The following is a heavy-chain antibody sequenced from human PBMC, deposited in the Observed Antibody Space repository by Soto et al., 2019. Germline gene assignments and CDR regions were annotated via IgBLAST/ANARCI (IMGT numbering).Heavy chain of an antibody. Sequence: GGSLRLSCAPSGFSFSDFGMHWVRQAPGKGLEWVAAISHDGSNQYYGDSVKGRFSISRDHSNNRLYLQMNNLKVEDSAIYFCAKETRSRAVTATRVNGMDVWGQGTTVTVSS. CDR2: ISHDGSNQ. J-gene: IGHJ6*02. D-gene: IGHD2-21*02. CDR3: AKETRSRAVTATRVNGMDV. V-gene: IGHV3-30*18. CDR1: GFSFSDFG.